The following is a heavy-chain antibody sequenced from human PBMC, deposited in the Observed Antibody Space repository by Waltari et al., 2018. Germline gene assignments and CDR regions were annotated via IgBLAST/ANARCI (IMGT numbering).Heavy chain of an antibody. CDR3: ARASSYQGGMTTGTPPPYYGMDV. Sequence: QVQLQESGPGLVKPSETLSLTCTVSGGSISSHYWSWIRQPPGKGLEWIGYIYYSGSTNYNPSLKSRVSISVERSKNQFSLKLSAVTAAETAVYYGARASSYQGGMTTGTPPPYYGMDVWGQGTTVTVSS. J-gene: IGHJ6*02. CDR2: IYYSGST. CDR1: GGSISSHY. D-gene: IGHD4-17*01. V-gene: IGHV4-59*11.